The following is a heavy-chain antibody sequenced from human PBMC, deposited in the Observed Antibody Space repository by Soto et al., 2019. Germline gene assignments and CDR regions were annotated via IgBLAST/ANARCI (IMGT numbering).Heavy chain of an antibody. Sequence: VQLVESGGGLVKRGGSLRLSCAASGFTFTVYWMSWVRQAPGKGLEWVANIRGDGGETDQVDSLKGRFTISRDNXXXXXXXXXXXXXXXXXXXXXXXXXXXXSSSFDYWGQGTLVTVSS. CDR1: GFTFTVYW. CDR3: XXXXXXSSSFDY. D-gene: IGHD6-6*01. J-gene: IGHJ4*02. CDR2: IRGDGGET. V-gene: IGHV3-7*01.